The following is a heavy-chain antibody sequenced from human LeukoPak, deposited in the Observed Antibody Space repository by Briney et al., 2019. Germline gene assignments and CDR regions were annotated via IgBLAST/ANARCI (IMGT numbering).Heavy chain of an antibody. CDR2: INHSGST. CDR3: ARAARGVLSNYYYYYMDV. CDR1: GGSFSGYY. Sequence: SETLSLTCAVYGGSFSGYYWSWIRQPPGKGLEWIGEINHSGSTNYNPSLKSRVTISVDTSKNQFSLKLSSVTAADTAVYYCARAARGVLSNYYYYYMDVRGKGTTVTVSS. J-gene: IGHJ6*03. V-gene: IGHV4-34*01. D-gene: IGHD3-3*02.